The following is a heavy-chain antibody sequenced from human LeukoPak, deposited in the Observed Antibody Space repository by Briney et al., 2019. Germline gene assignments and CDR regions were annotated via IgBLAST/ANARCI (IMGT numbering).Heavy chain of an antibody. J-gene: IGHJ4*02. V-gene: IGHV4-39*01. CDR3: ARLKSIRGIVVVIGFDY. CDR2: LYYSGST. D-gene: IGHD3-22*01. Sequence: SETLSLTCTVSGGSISSSSYYWGWIRQPPGKGLEWIGSLYYSGSTYYNPSLKSRVTISVDTSKNQFSLKLSSVTAADTAVYYCARLKSIRGIVVVIGFDYWGQGTLVTVS. CDR1: GGSISSSSYY.